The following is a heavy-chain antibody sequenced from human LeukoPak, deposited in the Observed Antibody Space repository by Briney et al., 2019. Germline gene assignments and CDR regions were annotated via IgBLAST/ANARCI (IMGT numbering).Heavy chain of an antibody. CDR2: ISGTGGNT. D-gene: IGHD1-26*01. J-gene: IGHJ4*02. CDR3: AKDTRALLRLGYFDC. V-gene: IGHV3-23*01. CDR1: GFTFSNYA. Sequence: GGSLRLSCAASGFTFSNYAMSWVRQAPGKGLEWVSAISGTGGNTYYADSVEGRFTISRDNSRHTLYLQMNSPRAEDTAVYYCAKDTRALLRLGYFDCWGQGTLVTVSS.